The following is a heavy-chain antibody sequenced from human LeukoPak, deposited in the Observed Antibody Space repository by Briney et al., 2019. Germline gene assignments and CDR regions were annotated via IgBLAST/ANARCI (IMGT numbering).Heavy chain of an antibody. J-gene: IGHJ6*02. V-gene: IGHV1-46*01. CDR2: INPSGGST. Sequence: ASVKVSCKASGYTFTSYYMHWVRQAPGQGLEWMGIINPSGGSTSYAQKFQGRVTITADESTSTAYMELSSLRSEDTAVYYCARVGVDFWSGYRHDYYYYGMDVWGQGTTVTVSS. D-gene: IGHD3-3*01. CDR3: ARVGVDFWSGYRHDYYYYGMDV. CDR1: GYTFTSYY.